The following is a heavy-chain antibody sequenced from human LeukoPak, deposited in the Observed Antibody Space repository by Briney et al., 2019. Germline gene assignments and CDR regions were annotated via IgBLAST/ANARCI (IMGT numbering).Heavy chain of an antibody. CDR2: ISAYNGNT. J-gene: IGHJ4*02. D-gene: IGHD6-13*01. CDR3: ARERLYSSHVPFDY. CDR1: GYTFTSYD. Sequence: ASVKVSCKASGYTFTSYDINWVRQAPGQGLEWMGWISAYNGNTNYAQKLQGRVTMTTDTSTSTAYMELRSLRSDDTAVYYCARERLYSSHVPFDYWGQGTLVTVSS. V-gene: IGHV1-18*01.